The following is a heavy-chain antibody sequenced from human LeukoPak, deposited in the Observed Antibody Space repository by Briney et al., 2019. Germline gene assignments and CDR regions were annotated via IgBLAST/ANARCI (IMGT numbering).Heavy chain of an antibody. D-gene: IGHD3-10*01. J-gene: IGHJ4*02. CDR2: IFPSGGEI. V-gene: IGHV3-23*01. Sequence: PGGSLRLSCAASGFTFSTFAVIWVRQPPGKGLEWVSSIFPSGGEIHYADSVKGRFTISRDNSKNTLYLQMNSLRAEDTAVYYCATLYGSARGAFDSWGQGTLVTVSS. CDR3: ATLYGSARGAFDS. CDR1: GFTFSTFA.